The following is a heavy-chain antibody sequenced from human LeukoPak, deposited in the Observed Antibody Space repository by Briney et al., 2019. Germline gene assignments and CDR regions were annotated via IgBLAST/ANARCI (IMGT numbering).Heavy chain of an antibody. Sequence: PGGSLRLSRAASVFILRRYWMSLVRQPPAKGLEWVANIKQDGSEKYYVDSVKGRFTISRDNAKDSLYLQMNSLRAEDTAVYYCARDNPHWARGTMVRETEGAFDIWGQGTMVTVSS. CDR3: ARDNPHWARGTMVRETEGAFDI. V-gene: IGHV3-7*01. D-gene: IGHD3-10*01. CDR1: VFILRRYW. J-gene: IGHJ3*02. CDR2: IKQDGSEK.